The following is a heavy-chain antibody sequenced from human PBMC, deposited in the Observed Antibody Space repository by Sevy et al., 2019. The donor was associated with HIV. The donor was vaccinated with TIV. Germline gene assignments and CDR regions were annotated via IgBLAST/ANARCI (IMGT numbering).Heavy chain of an antibody. J-gene: IGHJ6*03. CDR1: GYTFTSYG. CDR3: ARGRSDSGSYYGFKYYYYMDV. Sequence: ASVKVSCKASGYTFTSYGISWVRQAPGQGLEWMGWISAYNGNTNYAQKLQGRVTMTTDTSTSTAYMELRGLRSDDTAVYYCARGRSDSGSYYGFKYYYYMDVWGKGTTVTVSS. V-gene: IGHV1-18*01. CDR2: ISAYNGNT. D-gene: IGHD1-26*01.